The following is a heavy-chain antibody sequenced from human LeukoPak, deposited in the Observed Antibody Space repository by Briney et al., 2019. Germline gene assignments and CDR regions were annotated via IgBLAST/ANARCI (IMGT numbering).Heavy chain of an antibody. D-gene: IGHD3-22*01. V-gene: IGHV4-39*07. J-gene: IGHJ5*02. CDR3: ARYYYSSGYYGP. Sequence: KPSETLSLTCTVSGGSISSTNNYWGWVRQPPGKGLEWIGTISYSGTTYYNPSLKSRVSISVDTSKNQFSLRLTSVTAADTAVYYCARYYYSSGYYGPWGQGTLVTVSS. CDR1: GGSISSTNNY. CDR2: ISYSGTT.